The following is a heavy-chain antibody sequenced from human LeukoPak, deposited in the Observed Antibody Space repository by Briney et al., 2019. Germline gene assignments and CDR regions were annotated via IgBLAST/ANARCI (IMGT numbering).Heavy chain of an antibody. Sequence: SETLSLTCAVYGGSLSGYYWSWIRQPPGEGLEWIGEINHSVSTNYNPSLTSRVTISVDTSKNQFSLKLSSVTAADKAVYYCAGVGRFSFDYWGQGTLVTVSS. V-gene: IGHV4-34*01. CDR1: GGSLSGYY. CDR2: INHSVST. CDR3: AGVGRFSFDY. J-gene: IGHJ4*02.